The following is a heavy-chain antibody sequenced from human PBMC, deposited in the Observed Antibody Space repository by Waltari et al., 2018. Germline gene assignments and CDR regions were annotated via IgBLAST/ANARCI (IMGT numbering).Heavy chain of an antibody. CDR2: INPNSGGT. CDR3: ARVWRYYYDSSAPVRAFDI. CDR1: GYTFTGYY. D-gene: IGHD3-22*01. J-gene: IGHJ3*02. Sequence: QVQLVQSGAEVKKPGASVKVSCKASGYTFTGYYMHWVRQAPGQGLEWMGRINPNSGGTNYAQKFQGRVTMTRDTSISTAYMELSRLRSDDTAVYYCARVWRYYYDSSAPVRAFDIWGQGTMVTVSS. V-gene: IGHV1-2*06.